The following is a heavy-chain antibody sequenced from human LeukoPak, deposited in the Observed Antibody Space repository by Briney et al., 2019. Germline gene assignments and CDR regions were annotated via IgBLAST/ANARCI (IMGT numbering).Heavy chain of an antibody. CDR3: AKGYSYGYGYYMDV. Sequence: PGGSLRLSCAASGFTFSSYAMSWVRQAPGKGLEWVSAISGSGGSTYYADSAKGRFTISRDNSKNTLYLQMNSLRAEDTAVYYCAKGYSYGYGYYMDVWGKGTTVTVSS. D-gene: IGHD5-18*01. CDR2: ISGSGGST. CDR1: GFTFSSYA. J-gene: IGHJ6*03. V-gene: IGHV3-23*01.